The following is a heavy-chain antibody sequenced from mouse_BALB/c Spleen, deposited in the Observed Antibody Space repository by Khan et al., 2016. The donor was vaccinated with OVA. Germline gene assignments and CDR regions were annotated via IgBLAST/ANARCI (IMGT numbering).Heavy chain of an antibody. Sequence: EVQLQESGPGLVKPSQSLSLTCTVTGYSITSDYAWNWIRQFPGNKLEWMGYIKYSGSTSYNPSLKSRISITRNTSKNRFFLQLSSVTTEDTATYYCVRSGTITTVVATDFDYWGQGTTLTVSS. V-gene: IGHV3-2*02. CDR3: VRSGTITTVVATDFDY. D-gene: IGHD1-1*01. CDR2: IKYSGST. CDR1: GYSITSDYA. J-gene: IGHJ2*01.